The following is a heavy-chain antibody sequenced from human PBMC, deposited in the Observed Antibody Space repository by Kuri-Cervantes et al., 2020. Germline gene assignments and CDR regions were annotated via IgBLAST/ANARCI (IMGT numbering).Heavy chain of an antibody. Sequence: GESLKISCAASGFTFNSYAMSWVRQAPGKGLEWVSSISSSSSYIYYADSVKGRFTISRDNAKNSLYLQMNSLRAEDTAVYYCAKSDYYGSGRSFDYWGQGTLVTVSS. CDR1: GFTFNSYA. CDR2: ISSSSSYI. V-gene: IGHV3-21*01. J-gene: IGHJ4*02. CDR3: AKSDYYGSGRSFDY. D-gene: IGHD3-10*01.